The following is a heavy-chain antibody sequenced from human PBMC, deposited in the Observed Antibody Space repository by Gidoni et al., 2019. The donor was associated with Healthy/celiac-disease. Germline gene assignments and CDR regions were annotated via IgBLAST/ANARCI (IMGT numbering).Heavy chain of an antibody. CDR1: GFTVSSNY. J-gene: IGHJ4*02. CDR3: ARVVVGATIRAFDY. Sequence: EVQLVESGGGLVQPGGSLRLSCAASGFTVSSNYMSWVRQAPGKGLEWVSVIYSGGSTYYADSVKGRFTISRDNSKNTLYLQMNSLRAEDTAVYYCARVVVGATIRAFDYWGQGTLVTVSS. V-gene: IGHV3-66*02. D-gene: IGHD1-26*01. CDR2: IYSGGST.